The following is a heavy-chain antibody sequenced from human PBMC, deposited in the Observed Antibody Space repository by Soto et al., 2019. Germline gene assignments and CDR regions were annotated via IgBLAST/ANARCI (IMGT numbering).Heavy chain of an antibody. V-gene: IGHV1-18*01. CDR1: GFTFSDYG. CDR3: ARAKEQQMSHAFDF. CDR2: ISAYDGDT. D-gene: IGHD6-13*01. Sequence: QVHLVQSGTEVKKPGASVKVSCKTSGFTFSDYGFSWVRQAPGQGLEWMGWISAYDGDTKYAQKLQGRVTMTTDTSATTVYMELRSLRSDDTALYYCARAKEQQMSHAFDFWGQGTMVTVSS. J-gene: IGHJ3*01.